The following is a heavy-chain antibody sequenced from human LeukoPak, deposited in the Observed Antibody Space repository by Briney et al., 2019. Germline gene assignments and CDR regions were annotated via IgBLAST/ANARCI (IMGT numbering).Heavy chain of an antibody. V-gene: IGHV3-30-3*01. CDR2: ISDDGGTK. CDR3: ARDLIAVTGTGFWFDP. CDR1: GFTFSTYA. Sequence: GGSLRLSCAASGFTFSTYAIHWVRQAPGKGLEWVAVISDDGGTKYYADSVKGRFTISRDNSKNMLYLQMNSHRAEDSAVYYCARDLIAVTGTGFWFDPRGQGTLVSVSS. D-gene: IGHD6-19*01. J-gene: IGHJ5*02.